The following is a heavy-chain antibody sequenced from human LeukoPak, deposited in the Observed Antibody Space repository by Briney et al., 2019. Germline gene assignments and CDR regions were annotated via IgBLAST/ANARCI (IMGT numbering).Heavy chain of an antibody. CDR1: GGSISGYY. CDR2: IYNSGST. J-gene: IGHJ4*02. Sequence: PSETLSLTCTVPGGSISGYYWSWIRQPPGKGLEWIGYIYNSGSTTYNPPLKSRVTISVDTSKNQFSLRLRSVTAVDTAVYYCARDGLQGSILWGQGTLVTVSS. V-gene: IGHV4-59*01. CDR3: ARDGLQGSIL. D-gene: IGHD4-11*01.